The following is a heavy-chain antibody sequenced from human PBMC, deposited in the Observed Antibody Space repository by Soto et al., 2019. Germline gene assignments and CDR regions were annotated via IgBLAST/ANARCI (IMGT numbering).Heavy chain of an antibody. J-gene: IGHJ6*02. Sequence: PSQTLSLTCSISGDSVASNSDVWNWIRQSPSIGLEWLGRTYYRSKWYTDYAESVKSRITINPDTSKNQVSLQLKSVTPEDTAVYYCTTGATSGRYGNYYYGIDVWGQGTTVTVSS. CDR1: GDSVASNSDV. V-gene: IGHV6-1*01. CDR2: TYYRSKWYT. D-gene: IGHD3-3*01. CDR3: TTGATSGRYGNYYYGIDV.